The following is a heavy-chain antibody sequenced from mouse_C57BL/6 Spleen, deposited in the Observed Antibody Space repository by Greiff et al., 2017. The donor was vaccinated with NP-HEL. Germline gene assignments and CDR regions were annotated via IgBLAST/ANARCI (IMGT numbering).Heavy chain of an antibody. CDR1: GYTFTSYW. V-gene: IGHV1-52*01. Sequence: VQLQQPGAELVRPGSSVKLSCKASGYTFTSYWMHWVKQRPIQGLEWIGNIDPSDSETHYNQKFKDKATLTVDKSSSTAYMQLSSLTSEDSAVYYCARRTGYYAMDYWGQGTSVTVSS. D-gene: IGHD4-1*01. J-gene: IGHJ4*01. CDR3: ARRTGYYAMDY. CDR2: IDPSDSET.